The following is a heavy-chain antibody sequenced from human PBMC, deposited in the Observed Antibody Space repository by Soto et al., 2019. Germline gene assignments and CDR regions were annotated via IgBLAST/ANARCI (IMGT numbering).Heavy chain of an antibody. CDR1: GFTFSSYA. CDR3: ARAITMVRGKLYYYGMDV. CDR2: IAYDGSNK. J-gene: IGHJ6*02. V-gene: IGHV3-30-3*01. D-gene: IGHD3-10*01. Sequence: GGSLRLSCAASGFTFSSYAMHWVRQAPGKGLEWVAVIAYDGSNKYYADSVKGRFTISRDNSKNTLYLQMNSLRAEDTAVYYCARAITMVRGKLYYYGMDVWGQGTTVTVSS.